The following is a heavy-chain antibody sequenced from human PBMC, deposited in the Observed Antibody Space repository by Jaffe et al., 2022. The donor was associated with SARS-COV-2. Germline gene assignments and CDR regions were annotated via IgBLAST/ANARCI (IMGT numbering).Heavy chain of an antibody. CDR2: ISYDGSKE. Sequence: QVQLVQSGGGVVQPGRSLRLSCAVSGFTFSSHGMYWVRQAPGKGLEWVATISYDGSKEYYVDSVKGRFTISRDNRKNTLYLQMNSLSVEDTAVYYCAKSDVGATQTIYYYGMDVWGQGTTVTVSS. D-gene: IGHD1-26*01. V-gene: IGHV3-30*18. CDR3: AKSDVGATQTIYYYGMDV. CDR1: GFTFSSHG. J-gene: IGHJ6*02.